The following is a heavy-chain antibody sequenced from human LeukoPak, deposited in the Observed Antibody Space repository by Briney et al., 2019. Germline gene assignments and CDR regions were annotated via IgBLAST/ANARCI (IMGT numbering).Heavy chain of an antibody. CDR1: RFIFCAYG. CDR2: IRYDGSNK. Sequence: RGSLRLSCAAPRFIFCAYGMHSVRQAPGKGPDSAALIRYDGSNKYYADSVKGRFTISRDNSKNTLYLQMNSLRTEDTAVYYCAKDIYSSSWQASGYLDYWGQGTLVTVSS. V-gene: IGHV3-30*02. D-gene: IGHD6-13*01. CDR3: AKDIYSSSWQASGYLDY. J-gene: IGHJ4*02.